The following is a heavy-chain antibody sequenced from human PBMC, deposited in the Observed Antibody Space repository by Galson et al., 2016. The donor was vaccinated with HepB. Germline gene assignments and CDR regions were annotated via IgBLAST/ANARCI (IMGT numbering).Heavy chain of an antibody. J-gene: IGHJ4*02. Sequence: QSGAEVKKPVESLKISCKGSGYSFTRYWIGWVRQMPGKGLEWMGSIFSGDSDTIYSPSFQGQVTISAHKSISTAYLQWRSLKASDTAMYYCARQSRNYDYWGEGTLVTVSS. V-gene: IGHV5-51*01. CDR1: GYSFTRYW. D-gene: IGHD1-7*01. CDR3: ARQSRNYDY. CDR2: IFSGDSDT.